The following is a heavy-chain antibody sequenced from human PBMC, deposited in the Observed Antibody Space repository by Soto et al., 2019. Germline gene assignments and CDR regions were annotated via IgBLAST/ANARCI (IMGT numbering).Heavy chain of an antibody. CDR2: IWYHGIDK. CDR3: ATGILGLCTGDKCPLDY. Sequence: QVQLVESGGGVVQPERSLRLSCAASGFTFSRQAMHWVRQARGRGLVLVAVIWYHGIDKYYADSVKGCFTISRDNYKNTVYLQMNSLRGDDTAVYYCATGILGLCTGDKCPLDYWGQGTLVTVSS. V-gene: IGHV3-33*01. D-gene: IGHD2-8*02. CDR1: GFTFSRQA. J-gene: IGHJ4*02.